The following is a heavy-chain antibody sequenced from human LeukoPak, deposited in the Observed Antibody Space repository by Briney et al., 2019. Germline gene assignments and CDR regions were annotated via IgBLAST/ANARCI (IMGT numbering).Heavy chain of an antibody. Sequence: GGSLRLSCAASGFTFSNYWMSWVRQAPGKGLEWAANIKQDGSEKYYVDSVKGRFTISRDNAKNSLYLQMNSLRAEDTAVYYCARGQGGYWGQGTLVTVSS. CDR1: GFTFSNYW. CDR3: ARGQGGY. V-gene: IGHV3-7*01. D-gene: IGHD3-16*01. J-gene: IGHJ4*02. CDR2: IKQDGSEK.